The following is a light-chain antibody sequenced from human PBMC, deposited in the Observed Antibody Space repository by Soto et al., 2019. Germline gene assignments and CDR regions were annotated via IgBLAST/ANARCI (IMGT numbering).Light chain of an antibody. CDR2: GAS. CDR1: QSVSSNY. CDR3: QQYGSSPWT. Sequence: EIVLTQSPGTLSLSPGERATLSCRASQSVSSNYLAWYQQKPGQAPRPLIYGASSRATGIPDRFSGSGAGTDFTLTISRLDSEDFAVYYCQQYGSSPWTFGQGPRVDIK. J-gene: IGKJ1*01. V-gene: IGKV3-20*01.